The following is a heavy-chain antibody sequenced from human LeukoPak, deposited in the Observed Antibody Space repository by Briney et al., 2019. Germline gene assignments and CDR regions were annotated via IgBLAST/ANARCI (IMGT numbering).Heavy chain of an antibody. J-gene: IGHJ4*02. D-gene: IGHD1-14*01. V-gene: IGHV3-15*01. CDR3: VPPRN. CDR1: GITISDAW. Sequence: GGSLRLSCEASGITISDAWMSWVRQAPGKGLEWVGRIKSKSAGGTTDHAAPVKGRFTISRDDSKNTLYLQMNSLTIEDTAVYYCVPPRNGGQGPLVTVS. CDR2: IKSKSAGGTT.